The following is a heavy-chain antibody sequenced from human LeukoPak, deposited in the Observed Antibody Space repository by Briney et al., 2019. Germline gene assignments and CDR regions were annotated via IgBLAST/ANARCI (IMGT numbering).Heavy chain of an antibody. J-gene: IGHJ5*02. D-gene: IGHD3-10*01. CDR3: AGCLGRVVIIKVNWFDL. CDR2: IIPIFGTA. Sequence: SLNLSSKASGGTFSSYAISCVRQAPGQGLEWMGGIIPIFGTANYAQKFQGRVTITADESTSTAYMELSSLRSEDTAVYYFAGCLGRVVIIKVNWFDLWGQGTLVSVSS. CDR1: GGTFSSYA. V-gene: IGHV1-69*01.